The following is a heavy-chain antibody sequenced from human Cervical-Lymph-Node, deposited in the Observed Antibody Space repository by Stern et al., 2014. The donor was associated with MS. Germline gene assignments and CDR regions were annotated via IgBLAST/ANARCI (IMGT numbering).Heavy chain of an antibody. D-gene: IGHD5/OR15-5a*01. CDR1: GGSISSGSHY. Sequence: QLQLQESGPGLVKPSKTLSLTCTVSGGSISSGSHYWSLIRQPAGKGLEWVGRIYSTGRVDYNPSLKGRFTMSVDTSKDQFSLELRSVTAADTAMYYCAREWIYEVSWFDSWGQGSLVIVSS. CDR2: IYSTGRV. CDR3: AREWIYEVSWFDS. J-gene: IGHJ5*01. V-gene: IGHV4-61*02.